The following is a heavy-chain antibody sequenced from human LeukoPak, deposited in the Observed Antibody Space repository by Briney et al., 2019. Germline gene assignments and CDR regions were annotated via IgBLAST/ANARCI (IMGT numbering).Heavy chain of an antibody. Sequence: ASVKVSCKASGYTFTSYGISWVRQPPGQGREWMGWISAYNGNTNYAQKLKGRVTMTTDTSTSTAYMEMRSLRSDDPAVYYCARSPAIIAVAGTGYFDYWGQGNLVTVSS. J-gene: IGHJ4*02. CDR3: ARSPAIIAVAGTGYFDY. V-gene: IGHV1-18*01. CDR1: GYTFTSYG. D-gene: IGHD6-19*01. CDR2: ISAYNGNT.